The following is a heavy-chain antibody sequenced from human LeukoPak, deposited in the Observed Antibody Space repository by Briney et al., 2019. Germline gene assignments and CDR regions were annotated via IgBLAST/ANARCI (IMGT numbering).Heavy chain of an antibody. CDR3: AKPFSRLDRNTWYLAFDY. Sequence: GGSLRLSCVASGFTFNDYAMNWVRQAPGKGLEWVSSISGSRDSTYYADSVKGRFTSSRDNSRKTLYLQMNNLRADDTAVYYCAKPFSRLDRNTWYLAFDYWGQGTPVTASS. V-gene: IGHV3-23*01. CDR1: GFTFNDYA. CDR2: ISGSRDST. D-gene: IGHD6-13*01. J-gene: IGHJ4*02.